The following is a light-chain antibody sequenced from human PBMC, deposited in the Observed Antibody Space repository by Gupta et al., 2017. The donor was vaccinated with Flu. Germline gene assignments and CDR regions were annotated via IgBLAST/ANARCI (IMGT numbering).Light chain of an antibody. J-gene: IGKJ1*01. V-gene: IGKV1-5*03. CDR3: QQYNSYSWT. CDR2: TAS. Sequence: QMTQSPSILSASGGDRVTITCRASQSISRYFAWYQQTSGKAPNLLIYTASTLESGVPSRFSGSGSGTDFTLTISSLHPDDFATYYCQQYNSYSWTFGQGTKVEIK. CDR1: QSISRY.